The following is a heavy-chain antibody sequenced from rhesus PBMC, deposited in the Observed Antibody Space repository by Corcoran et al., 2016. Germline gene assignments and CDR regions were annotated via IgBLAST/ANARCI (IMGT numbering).Heavy chain of an antibody. Sequence: QVTLKESGPALVKPTQTLPLTCTFHGFSLRTSGMVVGWIRPPPGKALEWLASIYWDDHKYYSTSLKSRLTISKDTSKNQVVLTMTNMDPVDTATYYCARVKGSSWSFWGQGVLVTVSS. CDR3: ARVKGSSWSF. CDR2: IYWDDHK. D-gene: IGHD6-13*01. J-gene: IGHJ4*01. CDR1: GFSLRTSGMV. V-gene: IGHV2S1*01.